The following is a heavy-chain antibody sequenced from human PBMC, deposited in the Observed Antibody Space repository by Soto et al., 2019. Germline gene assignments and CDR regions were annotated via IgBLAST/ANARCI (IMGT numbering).Heavy chain of an antibody. J-gene: IGHJ3*02. D-gene: IGHD2-2*01. Sequence: GGSLRFSCAASGFTFSSYGMHWVRQAPGKGLEWVAVISYDGSNKYYADSVKGRFTISRDNSKNTLYLQMNSLRAEDTAVYYCTKMSSGIIVVPTGDPFDIWGQGTTVTVSS. CDR2: ISYDGSNK. CDR1: GFTFSSYG. CDR3: TKMSSGIIVVPTGDPFDI. V-gene: IGHV3-30*18.